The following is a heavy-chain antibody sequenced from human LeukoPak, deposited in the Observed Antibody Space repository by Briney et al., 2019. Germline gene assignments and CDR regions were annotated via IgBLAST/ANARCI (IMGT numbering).Heavy chain of an antibody. CDR2: IYYSGST. D-gene: IGHD5-18*01. Sequence: SETLSLTCTVSGGSISSYYWSWIRQPPGKGLEWIGYIYYSGSTNYNPSLKSRVTISVDTSKNQFSLKLSSVTAADTAVYYCARQSLGYSYGHGDYFGYWGQGTLVTVSS. CDR1: GGSISSYY. V-gene: IGHV4-59*08. CDR3: ARQSLGYSYGHGDYFGY. J-gene: IGHJ4*02.